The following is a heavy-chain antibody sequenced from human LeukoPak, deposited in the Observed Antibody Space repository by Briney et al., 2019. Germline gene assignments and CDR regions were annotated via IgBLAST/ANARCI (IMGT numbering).Heavy chain of an antibody. CDR1: GYTFTSYG. D-gene: IGHD3-10*01. CDR2: ISAYNGNT. Sequence: ASVKVSCKASGYTFTSYGISWVRQAPGQGLEWMGWISAYNGNTNYAQKLQGRVTMTTDTSTSTAYMELRSLRSDDTAVYYCARANYYGSGSYYSHYYYYMDVRGKGTTVTVSS. CDR3: ARANYYGSGSYYSHYYYYMDV. V-gene: IGHV1-18*01. J-gene: IGHJ6*03.